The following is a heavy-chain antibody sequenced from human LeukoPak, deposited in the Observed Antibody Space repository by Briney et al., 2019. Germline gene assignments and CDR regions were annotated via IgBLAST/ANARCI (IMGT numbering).Heavy chain of an antibody. D-gene: IGHD6-19*01. CDR1: GFTFSNYN. CDR3: AKTHGNGWYFDY. V-gene: IGHV3-48*02. CDR2: ISSGGGAI. J-gene: IGHJ4*02. Sequence: GGSLRLACAASGFTFSNYNMNWVRQAPGKGLEWVSYISSGGGAIYYADSAKGRFTVSRDNAKNSLYLQMNSLRDEDTALYSCAKTHGNGWYFDYWGQGNLVTVSS.